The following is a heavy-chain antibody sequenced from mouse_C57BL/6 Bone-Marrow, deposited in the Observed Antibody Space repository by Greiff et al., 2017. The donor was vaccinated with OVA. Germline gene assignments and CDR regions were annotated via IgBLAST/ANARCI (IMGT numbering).Heavy chain of an antibody. Sequence: QVQLKESGAELVRPGASVKLSCKASGYTFTDYYINWVKQRPGQGLEWIGRIYPGSGNTYYTSQFTCQSTLPSDKSSSTTYMQLSSLTSEDSAVYFCARRRAYYSNVMDYWGQGTSLTVSS. V-gene: IGHV1-76*01. J-gene: IGHJ4*01. D-gene: IGHD2-5*01. CDR2: IYPGSGNT. CDR1: GYTFTDYY. CDR3: ARRRAYYSNVMDY.